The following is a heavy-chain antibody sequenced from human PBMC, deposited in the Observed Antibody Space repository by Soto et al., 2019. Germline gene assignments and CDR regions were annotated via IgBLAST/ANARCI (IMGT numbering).Heavy chain of an antibody. CDR2: ITPIYTTT. CDR1: GGTFYTYT. J-gene: IGHJ4*02. Sequence: QVQLGQSGAEVRKPGSSVQVSCKASGGTFYTYTFSWVRQAPGQWLEWMGSITPIYTTTNYAEKCQGRLTVTAYGSTTTALMALNSLTSEDTAVYYCARIPRYSFPTSDDLDSWGQGTLVTVSS. V-gene: IGHV1-69*15. CDR3: ARIPRYSFPTSDDLDS. D-gene: IGHD5-18*01.